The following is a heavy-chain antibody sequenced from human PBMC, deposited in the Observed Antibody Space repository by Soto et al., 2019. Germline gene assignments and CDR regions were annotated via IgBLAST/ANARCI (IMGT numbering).Heavy chain of an antibody. D-gene: IGHD6-19*01. CDR3: ARDPAGYYFDY. CDR1: GFTFSSYG. Sequence: QVQLVESGGGVVQPGRSLRLSCAASGFTFSSYGMHWVRQAPGKGLEWVAVIWYDGSNKYYVDSVKGRFTISRDNSKNTLYLQMNSLRAEDTAVYYCARDPAGYYFDYWGQGTLVTVSS. CDR2: IWYDGSNK. J-gene: IGHJ4*02. V-gene: IGHV3-33*01.